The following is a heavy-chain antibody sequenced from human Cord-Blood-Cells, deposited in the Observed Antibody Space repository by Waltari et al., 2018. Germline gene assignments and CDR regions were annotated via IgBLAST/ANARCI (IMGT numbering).Heavy chain of an antibody. CDR2: IYYSGST. CDR3: ARHEGYCSSTSCHWYFDL. J-gene: IGHJ2*01. D-gene: IGHD2-2*01. Sequence: QLQLQESGPGLVKPSETLSLTCTVSGGSISSSSYYWGWIRQPPGKGLEWIGRIYYSGSTYYNPSLKSRVTISVDTSKNQFSLKLSSVTAADTAVYYCARHEGYCSSTSCHWYFDLWGRGTLVTVSS. CDR1: GGSISSSSYY. V-gene: IGHV4-39*01.